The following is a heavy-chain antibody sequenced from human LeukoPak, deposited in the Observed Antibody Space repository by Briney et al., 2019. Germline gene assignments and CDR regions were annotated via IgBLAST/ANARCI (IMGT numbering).Heavy chain of an antibody. CDR2: ISYSGST. Sequence: SETLSLTCTVSGGTISSYYWSWIRQPPGKGLEWIGYISYSGSTNFNPSLKSRVTISVDTSKNQFSLKLSSVTAADTAVYYCARDRTAGTNLNWFDPWGQGTLVTVSS. CDR3: ARDRTAGTNLNWFDP. D-gene: IGHD1-1*01. J-gene: IGHJ5*02. CDR1: GGTISSYY. V-gene: IGHV4-59*01.